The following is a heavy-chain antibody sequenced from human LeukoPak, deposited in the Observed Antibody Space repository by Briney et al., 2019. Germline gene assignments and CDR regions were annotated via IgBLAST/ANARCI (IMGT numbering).Heavy chain of an antibody. D-gene: IGHD2-21*01. CDR3: ARVGYCGGDCSEPDY. Sequence: TSSETLSLTCTVSGGSISSGDYYWSWIRQPPGKGLEWIGYIYYSGSTYYNPSLKSRVTISVDTSKNQFSLKLSSVTAADTAVYYCARVGYCGGDCSEPDYWGQGTLVTISS. CDR1: GGSISSGDYY. J-gene: IGHJ4*02. CDR2: IYYSGST. V-gene: IGHV4-30-4*08.